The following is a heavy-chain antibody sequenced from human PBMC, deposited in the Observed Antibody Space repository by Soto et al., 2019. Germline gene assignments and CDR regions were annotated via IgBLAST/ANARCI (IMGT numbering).Heavy chain of an antibody. CDR2: IYYSGST. CDR3: ARDGIGYCSSTSCSMGDWFDP. D-gene: IGHD2-2*01. V-gene: IGHV4-59*01. CDR1: GGSISSYY. J-gene: IGHJ5*02. Sequence: ETLSLTCTVSGGSISSYYWSWIRQPPGKGLEWIGYIYYSGSTNYNPSLKSRVTISVDTSKNQFSLKLSSVTAADTAVYYCARDGIGYCSSTSCSMGDWFDPWGQGTLVTVSS.